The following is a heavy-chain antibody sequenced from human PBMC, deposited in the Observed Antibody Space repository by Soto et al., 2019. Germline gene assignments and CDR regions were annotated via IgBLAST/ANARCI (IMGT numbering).Heavy chain of an antibody. V-gene: IGHV4-39*02. J-gene: IGHJ6*02. D-gene: IGHD3-10*01. Sequence: SEPLSVNGSVSGGSMSSCSYYWGWIRQPPGKGLEWIGSIYYSGSTYYNPSLKSRVTISVDTSKNQFSLKLSSVTAADTAVYYFARERISFVRGVFIFYYGMGVWGQGTTVTVS. CDR3: ARERISFVRGVFIFYYGMGV. CDR1: GGSMSSCSYY. CDR2: IYYSGST.